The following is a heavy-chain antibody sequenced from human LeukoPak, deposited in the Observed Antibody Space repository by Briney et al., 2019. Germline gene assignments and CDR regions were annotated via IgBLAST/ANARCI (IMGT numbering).Heavy chain of an antibody. CDR2: IKQDGSEK. V-gene: IGHV3-7*01. J-gene: IGHJ3*02. D-gene: IGHD5-24*01. CDR1: GFTFSSYW. Sequence: PGGSLRLSCAASGFTFSSYWMSWVRQAPGKGLEWVANIKQDGSEKYYVDSVKGRFTVSRDNAQNSLYLQMNSLRAEDTAVYYCARDADLGATITGAFDIWGQGTMVTVSS. CDR3: ARDADLGATITGAFDI.